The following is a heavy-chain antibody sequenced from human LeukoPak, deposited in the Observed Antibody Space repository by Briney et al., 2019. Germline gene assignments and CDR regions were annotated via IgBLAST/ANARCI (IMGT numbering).Heavy chain of an antibody. CDR2: INSNSGDT. CDR3: ARDLSYGDLGY. J-gene: IGHJ4*02. D-gene: IGHD2-2*03. CDR1: GYTFTDYY. Sequence: ASVKVSCKASGYTFTDYYIHWVRQAPGQGLEWMGWINSNSGDTNFAQRLQGRVTVTRDTSISTAYMELSRLRSDDTAVYYCARDLSYGDLGYWGQGTLVTVSS. V-gene: IGHV1-2*02.